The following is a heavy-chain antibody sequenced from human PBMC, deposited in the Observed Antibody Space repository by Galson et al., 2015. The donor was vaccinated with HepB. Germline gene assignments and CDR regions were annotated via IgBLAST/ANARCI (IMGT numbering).Heavy chain of an antibody. CDR2: ISGSGGST. Sequence: SLRLSCSASGFSFSSYAMIWVRQPPGKGLEWVSAISGSGGSTYYADSVKGRFTISRDNSKNTLYLQMNSLRAEDTAVYYCAKIMVRGVIFGAFDIWGQGTMVTVSS. J-gene: IGHJ3*02. CDR3: AKIMVRGVIFGAFDI. D-gene: IGHD3-10*01. V-gene: IGHV3-23*01. CDR1: GFSFSSYA.